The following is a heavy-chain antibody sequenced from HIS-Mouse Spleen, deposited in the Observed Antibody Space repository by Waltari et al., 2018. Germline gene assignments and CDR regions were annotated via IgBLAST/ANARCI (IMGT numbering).Heavy chain of an antibody. J-gene: IGHJ6*02. Sequence: QLQLQESGPGLVKPSETLSLTCTVSGGSISSSSYYWGWIRQPPGKGLEWIGRSYYSGSTYYNPSLKSRVTISVDTSKNQFSLKLSSVTAADTAVYYCARDGGSGYYYGMDVWGQGTTVTVSS. CDR3: ARDGGSGYYYGMDV. V-gene: IGHV4-39*07. CDR1: GGSISSSSYY. D-gene: IGHD3-16*01. CDR2: SYYSGST.